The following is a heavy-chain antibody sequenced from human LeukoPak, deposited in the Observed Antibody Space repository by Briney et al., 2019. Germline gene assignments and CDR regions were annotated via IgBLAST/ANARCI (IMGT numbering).Heavy chain of an antibody. D-gene: IGHD3-10*01. Sequence: GASVKVSCKASGHTFTSYYMHWVRQAPGQGLEWMGIINPSGGSTSYAQKFQGRVTMTRDTSTSTVYMELSSLRSEDTAVYYCARDLDRLLWFGELPPSYYYGMDVWGKGTTVTVSS. CDR1: GHTFTSYY. CDR3: ARDLDRLLWFGELPPSYYYGMDV. J-gene: IGHJ6*04. V-gene: IGHV1-46*01. CDR2: INPSGGST.